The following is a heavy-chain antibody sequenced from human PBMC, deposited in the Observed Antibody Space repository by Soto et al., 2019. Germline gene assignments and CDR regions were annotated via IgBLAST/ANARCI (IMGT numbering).Heavy chain of an antibody. J-gene: IGHJ6*02. D-gene: IGHD5-18*01. V-gene: IGHV3-7*05. CDR3: ARDGSTSWYSYDYHGMDV. CDR2: INLDGSEK. CDR1: GFTFRTYW. Sequence: EVQLVESGGGLVQPGGSLRLSCAASGFTFRTYWLSWVRQVPGKGLGWVANINLDGSEKNYVDSVKGRFTSSRDNARNSLYLQMSSLRAEDTALYYCARDGSTSWYSYDYHGMDVWGQGTTVTVSS.